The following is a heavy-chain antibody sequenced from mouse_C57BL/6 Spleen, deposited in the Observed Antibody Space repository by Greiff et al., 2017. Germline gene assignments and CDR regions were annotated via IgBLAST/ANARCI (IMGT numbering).Heavy chain of an antibody. J-gene: IGHJ2*01. D-gene: IGHD2-3*01. CDR2: IDPSDSET. Sequence: VQLQQPGAELVRPGSSVKLSCKASGYTFTSYWMHWVKQRPIQGLEWIGNIDPSDSETHYNQKFKDKATLTVDKSSSTAYMQLSSLTSEDSAVYYCARSAIYDGYLDYWGQGTTLTVSS. V-gene: IGHV1-52*01. CDR3: ARSAIYDGYLDY. CDR1: GYTFTSYW.